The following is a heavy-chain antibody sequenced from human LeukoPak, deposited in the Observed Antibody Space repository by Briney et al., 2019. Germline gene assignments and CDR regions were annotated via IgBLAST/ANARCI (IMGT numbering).Heavy chain of an antibody. CDR1: GFTFKKAW. CDR2: IKRRTDGGTT. Sequence: PGGSLRLSCGASGFTFKKAWLSWVRQAPGKGLEWVGRIKRRTDGGTTDYAAPVKGRFTISRDDSNNTLYLQVNSLKTEDTAVYYCTTVWSSGSLGYWGQGTLVTVSS. D-gene: IGHD3-22*01. V-gene: IGHV3-15*01. CDR3: TTVWSSGSLGY. J-gene: IGHJ4*02.